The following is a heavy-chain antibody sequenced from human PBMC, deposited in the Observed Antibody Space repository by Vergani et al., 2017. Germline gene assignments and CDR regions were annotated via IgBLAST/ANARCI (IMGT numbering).Heavy chain of an antibody. CDR1: GDYISNGGYS. CDR2: IYHSGNP. Sequence: QLQLQESGSGLVKPSQTLSLTCDVSGDYISNGGYSWNWIRQPPGKGLEWIGYIYHSGNPYYNPSLKSRVTISVDRSKNLFSLNLTSVTAADTAVYYCARGGVTASVVDPWGQGTLVTVSS. V-gene: IGHV4-30-2*01. J-gene: IGHJ5*02. CDR3: ARGGVTASVVDP. D-gene: IGHD2-21*02.